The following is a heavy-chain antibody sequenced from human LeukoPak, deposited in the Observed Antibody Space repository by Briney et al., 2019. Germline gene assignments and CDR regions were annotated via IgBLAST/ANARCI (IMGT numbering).Heavy chain of an antibody. V-gene: IGHV3-30*18. Sequence: GGSLRLSCAASGFTFSSYGTHWVRQAPGKGLEWVAVISYDGSNKYYADSVKGRLTISRDNPKNTLYLEMNSLRGEDTAVYYCAKDLGWNGWAKWFDPWGQGTLVTVSS. CDR2: ISYDGSNK. CDR1: GFTFSSYG. J-gene: IGHJ5*02. CDR3: AKDLGWNGWAKWFDP. D-gene: IGHD6-19*01.